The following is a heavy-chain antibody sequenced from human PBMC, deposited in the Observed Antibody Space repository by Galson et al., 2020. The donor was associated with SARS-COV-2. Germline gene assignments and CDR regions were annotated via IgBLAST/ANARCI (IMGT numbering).Heavy chain of an antibody. CDR1: GFTFSSYS. CDR3: ARDAELWLGVGYFDY. V-gene: IGHV3-48*02. Sequence: GGSLRLSCAASGFTFSSYSMNWVRQAPGKGLEWVSYISSSSSTIYYADSVTGRFTISRDNAMNSLYLQMNSLRDEDTAVYYCARDAELWLGVGYFDYWGQGTLVTVSS. D-gene: IGHD5-18*01. J-gene: IGHJ4*02. CDR2: ISSSSSTI.